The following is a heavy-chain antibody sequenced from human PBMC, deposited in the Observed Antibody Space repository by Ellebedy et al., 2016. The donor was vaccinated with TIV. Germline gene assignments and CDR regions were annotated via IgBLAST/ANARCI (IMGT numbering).Heavy chain of an antibody. J-gene: IGHJ4*02. CDR1: GFTFSSHG. V-gene: IGHV3-30*02. D-gene: IGHD6-13*01. Sequence: PGGSLRLSCAASGFTFSSHGMHWVRQPPGKGLEWVAFIRYDGSNKYYADSVKGRFTISRDNSKNTLYLQMNSQRAEDTAVYYCAKDRVSSWYGYYFAYWGQGTLVTVSS. CDR3: AKDRVSSWYGYYFAY. CDR2: IRYDGSNK.